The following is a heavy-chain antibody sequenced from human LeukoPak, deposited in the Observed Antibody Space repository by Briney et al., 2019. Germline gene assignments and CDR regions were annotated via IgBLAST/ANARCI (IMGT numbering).Heavy chain of an antibody. CDR1: GYSFTSYY. J-gene: IGHJ4*02. V-gene: IGHV1-46*01. CDR2: INPSGGST. Sequence: GASVKVSCKASGYSFTSYYIHWVRQAPGQGLEWMGIINPSGGSTSFAQKFQGRVTMTRDTSTTTVYMELSGLRSEDTAVYYCARDIPYEVSFGGLTVMGSFVLDYWGQGTLVTVSS. D-gene: IGHD3-16*02. CDR3: ARDIPYEVSFGGLTVMGSFVLDY.